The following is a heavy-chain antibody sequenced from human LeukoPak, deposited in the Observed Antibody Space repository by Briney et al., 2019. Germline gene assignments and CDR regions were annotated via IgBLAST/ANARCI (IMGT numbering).Heavy chain of an antibody. CDR2: INPSGGST. CDR1: GYIFTRYY. J-gene: IGHJ4*02. CDR3: ARDLVGSSSG. V-gene: IGHV1-46*01. Sequence: ASVKVSCKASGYIFTRYYIHWVRQAPGQGLEWMGVINPSGGSTTYAQKFQGRVTMTRDTSTSTVYMEVSSLRSEDTAVYYCARDLVGSSSGWGQGTLVTVSS. D-gene: IGHD6-6*01.